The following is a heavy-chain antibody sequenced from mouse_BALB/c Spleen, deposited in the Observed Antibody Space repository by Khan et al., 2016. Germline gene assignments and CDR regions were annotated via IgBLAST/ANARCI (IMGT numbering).Heavy chain of an antibody. Sequence: VQLQESGAELARPGASVKLSCKASGYTFTSYWMQWVKQRPGQGLEWIGAIYPGDGETRYTQKLKGKATLTADKTSSTSYMQHSSLASEDSAVYYCTRGNSYYDYDYWGQGTTLTGSS. V-gene: IGHV1-87*01. J-gene: IGHJ2*01. D-gene: IGHD2-4*01. CDR2: IYPGDGET. CDR3: TRGNSYYDYDY. CDR1: GYTFTSYW.